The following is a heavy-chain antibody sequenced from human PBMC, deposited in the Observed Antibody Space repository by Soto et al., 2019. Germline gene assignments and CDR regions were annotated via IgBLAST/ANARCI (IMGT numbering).Heavy chain of an antibody. D-gene: IGHD6-13*01. CDR3: AKAYSGSWNNAFEI. CDR1: GFTLTSYW. J-gene: IGHJ3*02. Sequence: GGSLRLSCAASGFTLTSYWMHWVRQAPGEGLVWVSRISGDGTGTNYADSVKGRFTISRDSARNTVFLQMISLRAEDTAIYYCAKAYSGSWNNAFEIWGQGTMVT. CDR2: ISGDGTGT. V-gene: IGHV3-74*01.